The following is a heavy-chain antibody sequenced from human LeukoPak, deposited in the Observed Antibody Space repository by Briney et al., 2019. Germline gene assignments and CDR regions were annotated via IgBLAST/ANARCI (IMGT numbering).Heavy chain of an antibody. CDR1: VFTFSSYA. CDR3: ASEIPPYYYYGMDV. V-gene: IGHV3-30-3*01. CDR2: ISYDGSNK. J-gene: IGHJ6*02. Sequence: GGSLRLSCAASVFTFSSYAMHWVRQAPGKGLEWVAVISYDGSNKYYADSVKGRFTISRDNSKNTLYLQMNSLRAEDTAVYYCASEIPPYYYYGMDVWGQGTTVTVSS.